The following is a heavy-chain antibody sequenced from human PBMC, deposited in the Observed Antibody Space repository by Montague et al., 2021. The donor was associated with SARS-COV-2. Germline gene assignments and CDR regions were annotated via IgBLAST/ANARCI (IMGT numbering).Heavy chain of an antibody. CDR2: IDWDDDK. Sequence: PALMKPTQTLTLTCTFSGFSLSTSGMCVSWIRQPPGKALEWLALIDWDDDKYYSTSLKTRLTISKDTSKNQVVLTMTNMDPVDTATYYCARYYYDSSGYYYFDHWGQGTLVTVSS. V-gene: IGHV2-70*01. CDR1: GFSLSTSGMC. J-gene: IGHJ4*02. CDR3: ARYYYDSSGYYYFDH. D-gene: IGHD3-22*01.